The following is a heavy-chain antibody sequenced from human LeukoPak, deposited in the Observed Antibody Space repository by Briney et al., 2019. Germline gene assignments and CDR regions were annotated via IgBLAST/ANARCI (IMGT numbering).Heavy chain of an antibody. CDR1: GFTSSNYW. Sequence: GGSLRLSCAASGFTSSNYWMGWVRQAPGKRLEWVANMNIDGSEKYYADSVKGRFSISRDNARNSVYLQMASLRVEDTAVYYCARDPVEWELLLDYWGQGTLVTVSS. D-gene: IGHD1-26*01. V-gene: IGHV3-7*01. J-gene: IGHJ4*02. CDR2: MNIDGSEK. CDR3: ARDPVEWELLLDY.